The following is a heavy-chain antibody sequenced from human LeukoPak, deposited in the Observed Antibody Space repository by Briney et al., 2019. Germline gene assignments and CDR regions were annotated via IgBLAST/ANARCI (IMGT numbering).Heavy chain of an antibody. CDR2: IYPGDSDT. V-gene: IGHV5-51*01. CDR1: GYSFTSYW. J-gene: IGHJ4*02. Sequence: GESLKISCKGSGYSFTSYWIGWVRQMPGKGLEGMGVIYPGDSDTRYSPSFQGQVTISADKSISTAYLQWSSLKASDTAMYYCASPQNYDSSGYYVDYWGQGTLVTVSS. CDR3: ASPQNYDSSGYYVDY. D-gene: IGHD3-22*01.